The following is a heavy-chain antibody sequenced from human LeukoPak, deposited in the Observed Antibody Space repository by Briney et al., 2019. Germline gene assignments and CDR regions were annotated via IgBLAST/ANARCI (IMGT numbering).Heavy chain of an antibody. CDR2: IYYSGST. D-gene: IGHD3-10*01. CDR3: ASSALWFGNGGWFDP. V-gene: IGHV4-59*01. CDR1: GGSISSYY. Sequence: KPSETLSLTCTVSGGSISSYYWSWIRQPPGKGLEWIGYIYYSGSTNYNPSLKSRVTISVDTSKNQFSLKLSSVTAADTAVYYCASSALWFGNGGWFDPWGQGTLVTVSS. J-gene: IGHJ5*02.